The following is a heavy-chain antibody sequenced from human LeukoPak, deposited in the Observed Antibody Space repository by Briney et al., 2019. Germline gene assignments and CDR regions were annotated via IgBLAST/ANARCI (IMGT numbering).Heavy chain of an antibody. Sequence: GGSLRLSCAPSGFTLSSYSMNWVRQAPGKGLEWVSSISSSSSYIYYADSVKGRFTISRDNAKNSLYLQMNSLRAEDTAVYYCARGMTTVTTRFDPWGQGTLVTVSS. CDR2: ISSSSSYI. D-gene: IGHD4-17*01. CDR3: ARGMTTVTTRFDP. CDR1: GFTLSSYS. J-gene: IGHJ5*02. V-gene: IGHV3-21*01.